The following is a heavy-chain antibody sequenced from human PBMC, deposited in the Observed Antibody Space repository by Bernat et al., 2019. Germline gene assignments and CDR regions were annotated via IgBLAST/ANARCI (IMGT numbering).Heavy chain of an antibody. CDR1: GGSISSGGYS. J-gene: IGHJ4*01. V-gene: IGHV4-30-2*01. Sequence: QLQLQESGSGLVKPSQTLSLTCAVSGGSISSGGYSWSWIRQPPGKGLEWIGYIYHSGSTYYNPSLKSRVTISVDRSKNQFSLKLSSVTAADTAVYYCARGGGYDFWGVHFDYGGQGTLVTVSS. CDR3: ARGGGYDFWGVHFDY. CDR2: IYHSGST. D-gene: IGHD3-3*01.